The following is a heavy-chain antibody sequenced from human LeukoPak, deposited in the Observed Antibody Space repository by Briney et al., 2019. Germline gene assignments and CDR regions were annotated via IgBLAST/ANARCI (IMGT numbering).Heavy chain of an antibody. V-gene: IGHV3-23*01. CDR3: AKVHRAYDYDSGVYYNSGFDY. D-gene: IGHD3-10*01. J-gene: IGHJ4*02. CDR2: ISGSGGST. Sequence: GGSLRLSCAASGITFSSYAMSWVRQAPGKGLEWVANISGSGGSTYYADSVKGRFTIPSDSSTNTLYLQMNSLRAEDTAIYYCAKVHRAYDYDSGVYYNSGFDYWGQGTLVTVSS. CDR1: GITFSSYA.